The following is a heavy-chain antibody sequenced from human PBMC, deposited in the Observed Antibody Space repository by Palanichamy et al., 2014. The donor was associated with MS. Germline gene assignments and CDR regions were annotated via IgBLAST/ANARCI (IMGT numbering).Heavy chain of an antibody. Sequence: FWSWIRQPAGKELEWIGRISASGITNYNPSLRSRVTMSLDTSKNHFSLKLSSVTAADTALYYCGRDMSTSVDFWGQGTLVTVSS. V-gene: IGHV4-4*07. J-gene: IGHJ4*02. CDR1: F. CDR2: ISASGIT. D-gene: IGHD3-16*01. CDR3: GRDMSTSVDF.